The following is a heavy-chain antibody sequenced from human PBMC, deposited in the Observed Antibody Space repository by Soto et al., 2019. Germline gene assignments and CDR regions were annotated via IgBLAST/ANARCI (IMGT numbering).Heavy chain of an antibody. V-gene: IGHV3-23*01. CDR2: TGLSGRTT. J-gene: IGHJ4*02. D-gene: IGHD1-20*01. CDR3: ATVHNTSRSFNF. Sequence: EVQLLESGGGLVQPGGSLRLSCVASGLTFSVSAMTWVRQAPGKGLEWVSTTGLSGRTTYYADSVKGRFTVSRDNSKNTLDLQMSSMRAEDTAVYYCATVHNTSRSFNFWGRGTLVTVSS. CDR1: GLTFSVSA.